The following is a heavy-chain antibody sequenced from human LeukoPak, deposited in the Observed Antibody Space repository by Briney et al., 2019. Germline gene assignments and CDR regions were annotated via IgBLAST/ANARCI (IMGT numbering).Heavy chain of an antibody. V-gene: IGHV3-20*04. CDR1: GFTFDDYA. CDR3: ARGSVQLWLRDTYYYMDI. Sequence: GGSLRLSCAASGFTFDDYAMNWVRQVPGRGLEWVSGINWNGRITEYADSVKDRFTISRQNTKNSLYLYMNDLGGEDTALYFCARGSVQLWLRDTYYYMDIWGKGTTVTVSS. CDR2: INWNGRIT. J-gene: IGHJ6*03. D-gene: IGHD5-18*01.